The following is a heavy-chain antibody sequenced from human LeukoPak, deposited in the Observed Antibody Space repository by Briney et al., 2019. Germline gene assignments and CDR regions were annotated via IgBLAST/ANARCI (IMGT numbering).Heavy chain of an antibody. Sequence: GGSLRLSCAASGFTFSSYSMNWVRQAPGKGLEWVSSISSSSSYIYYADSVKGRFTISRDNAKNSLYLQMNSLRAEDTAVYYCARAEDYYYGMDVWGQGTTVTVSS. CDR3: ARAEDYYYGMDV. CDR2: ISSSSSYI. V-gene: IGHV3-21*01. CDR1: GFTFSSYS. J-gene: IGHJ6*02.